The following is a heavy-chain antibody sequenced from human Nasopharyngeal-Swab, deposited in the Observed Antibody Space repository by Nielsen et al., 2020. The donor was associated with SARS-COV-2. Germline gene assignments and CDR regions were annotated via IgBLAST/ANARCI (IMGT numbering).Heavy chain of an antibody. V-gene: IGHV3-53*01. CDR3: AREVRGYIDC. Sequence: GESLKISCAASGFIVSSNYMNWVRQAPGKGLEWVSVIYPGGSTYYADSVKGRFTISRDSSKSTLYLQMSSLRAEDSAVYYCAREVRGYIDCWGQGTLVAVSS. D-gene: IGHD5-18*01. J-gene: IGHJ4*02. CDR2: IYPGGST. CDR1: GFIVSSNY.